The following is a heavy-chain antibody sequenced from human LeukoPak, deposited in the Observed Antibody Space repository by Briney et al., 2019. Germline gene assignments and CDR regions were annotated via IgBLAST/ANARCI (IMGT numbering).Heavy chain of an antibody. J-gene: IGHJ6*02. V-gene: IGHV5-51*01. CDR3: ARSGLVSYYYYYGMDV. CDR1: GYSFTSYW. CDR2: IYPGDSDT. Sequence: GESLKISCKGSGYSFTSYWIGWVRQMPGKGLEWMGIIYPGDSDTRYSPSFQGQVTISADKSISTAYLQWSSLKALDTAMYYCARSGLVSYYYYYGMDVWGQGTTVTVSS. D-gene: IGHD6-6*01.